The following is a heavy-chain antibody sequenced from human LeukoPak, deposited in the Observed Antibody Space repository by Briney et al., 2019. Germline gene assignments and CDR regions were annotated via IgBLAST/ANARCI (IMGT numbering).Heavy chain of an antibody. J-gene: IGHJ4*02. CDR2: ISSSSTI. V-gene: IGHV3-48*01. CDR3: VRDLGGRSGH. D-gene: IGHD1-26*01. CDR1: GFTFSSYS. Sequence: PGGSLRLSCAASGFTFSSYSMNWVRQAPGKGLEWVSYISSSSTIYYADSVKGRFTISRDNAKNSLYLQMNSLRAEDTAVYYCVRDLGGRSGHWGQGTLVTVSS.